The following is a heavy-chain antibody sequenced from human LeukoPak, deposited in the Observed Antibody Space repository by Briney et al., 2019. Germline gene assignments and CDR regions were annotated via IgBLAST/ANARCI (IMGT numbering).Heavy chain of an antibody. Sequence: PGRSLRLSCAASGFTFDDYAMHWVRQAPGKGLEWVSGISWSSGSIGYADSVKGRFTISRDNAKNSLYLQMNSLRAEDTALYYCAKALGYCSSTSCYVGTRDAFDIWGQGTMVTVSS. V-gene: IGHV3-9*01. D-gene: IGHD2-2*01. J-gene: IGHJ3*02. CDR3: AKALGYCSSTSCYVGTRDAFDI. CDR2: ISWSSGSI. CDR1: GFTFDDYA.